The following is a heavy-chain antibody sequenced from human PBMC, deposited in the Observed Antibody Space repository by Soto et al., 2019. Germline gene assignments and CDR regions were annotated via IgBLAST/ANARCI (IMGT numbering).Heavy chain of an antibody. V-gene: IGHV3-53*01. D-gene: IGHD6-19*01. CDR2: IYGGGTT. CDR3: VQTTGWPGFDF. J-gene: IGHJ4*02. Sequence: EVQLVESGGGLIQPGGSLRLSCAASGFAVSSKYMTWVRQAPGKGLEWVSVIYGGGTTYYADSVKGRFTISRDTSKNTLYLQMNSLRAEDTAVYYCVQTTGWPGFDFWGQGILGTVSS. CDR1: GFAVSSKY.